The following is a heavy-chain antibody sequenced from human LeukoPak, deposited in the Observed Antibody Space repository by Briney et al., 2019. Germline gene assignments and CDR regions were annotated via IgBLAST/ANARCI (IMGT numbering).Heavy chain of an antibody. CDR2: IYDSGDT. CDR3: ARGTTYDILTGYLAGNNWFDP. D-gene: IGHD3-9*01. Sequence: SETLSLTCTVSGGSISSYYWSWIRQPAGKGLEWIGYIYDSGDTNYNPSLRSRVTMSVDTSKNHFSLRLSSVTAADTAVYYCARGTTYDILTGYLAGNNWFDPWGQGTLVTVSS. CDR1: GGSISSYY. J-gene: IGHJ5*02. V-gene: IGHV4-59*01.